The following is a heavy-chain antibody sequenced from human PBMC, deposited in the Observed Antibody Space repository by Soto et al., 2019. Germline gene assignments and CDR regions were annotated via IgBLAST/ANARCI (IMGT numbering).Heavy chain of an antibody. Sequence: ASVKVSCKXSGYTFSNYGITWVRQAPGQPLEWLGWISLYSDGTNYAQKFQGRVSMTTDTFTTTAYMELRSLRSDDTAVYYCARVVPGAEAWFGPWGQGTLVTVSS. CDR2: ISLYSDGT. V-gene: IGHV1-18*01. CDR1: GYTFSNYG. D-gene: IGHD2-2*01. J-gene: IGHJ5*02. CDR3: ARVVPGAEAWFGP.